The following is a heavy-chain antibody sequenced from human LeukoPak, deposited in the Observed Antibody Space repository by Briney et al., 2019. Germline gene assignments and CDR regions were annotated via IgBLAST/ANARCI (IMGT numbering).Heavy chain of an antibody. CDR2: INSDGSST. D-gene: IGHD3-22*01. V-gene: IGHV3-74*01. CDR3: ARGNYYDSSGYYYVMGGFDY. CDR1: GFTFSSYW. J-gene: IGHJ4*02. Sequence: GGSLRLSCAASGFTFSSYWMHWVRQAPWKGLVWVSRINSDGSSTSYADSVKGRFTISRDNAKNTLYLQMNSLRAEDTAVYYCARGNYYDSSGYYYVMGGFDYWGQGTLVTVSS.